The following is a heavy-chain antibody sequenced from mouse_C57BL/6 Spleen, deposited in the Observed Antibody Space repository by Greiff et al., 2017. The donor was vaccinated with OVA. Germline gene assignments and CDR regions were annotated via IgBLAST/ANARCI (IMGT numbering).Heavy chain of an antibody. CDR1: GYTFTGYW. D-gene: IGHD1-1*01. CDR3: ARFYGSSYWYFDV. Sequence: QVQLQQPGAELMKPGASVKLSCKATGYTFTGYWIEWVKQRPGHGLEWIGELLPGSGSPNYNEKLKGKATFTADTSSNPAYMHLSSLTPEDSAIYYCARFYGSSYWYFDVWGTGTTVTVSS. V-gene: IGHV1-9*01. CDR2: LLPGSGSP. J-gene: IGHJ1*03.